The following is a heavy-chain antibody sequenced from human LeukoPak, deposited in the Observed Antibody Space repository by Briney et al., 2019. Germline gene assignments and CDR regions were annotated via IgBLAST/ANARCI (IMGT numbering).Heavy chain of an antibody. CDR2: IYTSGST. J-gene: IGHJ4*02. Sequence: SETLSPTCTVSGGSISSYYWSWIRQPAGKGLEWIGRIYTSGSTNYNPSLKSRVTMSVDTSKNQFSLKLSSVTAADTAVYYCARGLGAIAVAGWSYYFDYWGQGTLVTVSS. V-gene: IGHV4-4*07. CDR3: ARGLGAIAVAGWSYYFDY. CDR1: GGSISSYY. D-gene: IGHD6-19*01.